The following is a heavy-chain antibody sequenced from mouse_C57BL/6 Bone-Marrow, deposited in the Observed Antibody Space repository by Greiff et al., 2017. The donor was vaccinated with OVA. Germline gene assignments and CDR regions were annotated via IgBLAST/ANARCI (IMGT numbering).Heavy chain of an antibody. J-gene: IGHJ3*01. D-gene: IGHD3-3*01. CDR1: GYTFTSYW. Sequence: VQLQQPGAELVKPGASVKLSCKASGYTFTSYWMHWVKQRPGQGLEWIGMIHPNSGSTNYNEKFKSKATLTVDKSSSTAYMKLSSLTSDDSAVYYCARQGFFAYWGQGTLVTVAA. CDR2: IHPNSGST. V-gene: IGHV1-64*01. CDR3: ARQGFFAY.